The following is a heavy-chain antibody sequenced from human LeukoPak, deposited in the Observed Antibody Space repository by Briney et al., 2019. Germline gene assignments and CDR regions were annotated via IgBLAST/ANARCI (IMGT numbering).Heavy chain of an antibody. CDR1: GFTFDDYA. CDR2: ISWNSGSI. CDR3: AREADRIAVAGTPDY. Sequence: GRSLRLSCAASGFTFDDYAMHWVRQAPGKGLEWVSGISWNSGSIGYADSVKGRFTISRDNAKNSLYLQMNSLRAEDTALYYCAREADRIAVAGTPDYWGQGTLVTVSS. V-gene: IGHV3-9*01. D-gene: IGHD6-19*01. J-gene: IGHJ4*02.